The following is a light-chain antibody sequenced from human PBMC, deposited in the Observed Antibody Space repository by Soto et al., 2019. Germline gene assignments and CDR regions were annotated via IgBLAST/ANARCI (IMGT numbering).Light chain of an antibody. CDR1: SSDVWSYNL. J-gene: IGLJ1*01. CDR2: EGS. V-gene: IGLV2-23*01. Sequence: QSFLTQPASVSGSPVQSITISCTGTSSDVWSYNLVSWYQQHPGKDHKLMIYEGSKRPSGVSNRFSGSKSGNTASLTISGLQAEDEADYYCQSDDSTLSXRYVVGTGTKVXV. CDR3: QSDDSTLSXRYV.